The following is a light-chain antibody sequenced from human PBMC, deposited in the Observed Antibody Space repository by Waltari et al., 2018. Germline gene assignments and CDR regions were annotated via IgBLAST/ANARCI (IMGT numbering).Light chain of an antibody. CDR3: NSYTGSSSWV. V-gene: IGLV2-14*03. CDR1: TSDVGFYNY. Sequence: QSALTQPASVSGSPGQSITISCTGTTSDVGFYNYVSWYQQHPGKAPQLIIYDVFERPAWFSNRFSGSKSGNTASLTISGLLAEDEADYYCNSYTGSSSWVFGGGTKLTVL. CDR2: DVF. J-gene: IGLJ3*02.